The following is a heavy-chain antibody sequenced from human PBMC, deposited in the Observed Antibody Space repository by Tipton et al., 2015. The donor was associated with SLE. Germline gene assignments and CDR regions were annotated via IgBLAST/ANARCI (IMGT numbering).Heavy chain of an antibody. CDR3: ARGSVFGDY. D-gene: IGHD3-16*01. V-gene: IGHV4-59*01. CDR1: GGSFSGYY. J-gene: IGHJ4*02. CDR2: IYYSGST. Sequence: TLSLTCAVYGGSFSGYYWSWIRQPPGKGLEWIGYIYYSGSTNYNPSLKSRVTIPVDTSKNQFSLKLSSVTAADTAVYYCARGSVFGDYWGQGTLVTVSS.